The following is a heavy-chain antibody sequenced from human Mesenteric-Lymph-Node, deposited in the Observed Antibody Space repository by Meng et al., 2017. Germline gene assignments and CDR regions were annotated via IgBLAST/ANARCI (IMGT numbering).Heavy chain of an antibody. CDR3: ATRGIAYCGGDCYYYYYYGMDV. J-gene: IGHJ6*02. Sequence: ASVKVSCKASGYTFTSYYMHWVRQAPGQGLEWMGWINPNSGGTNYAQKFQGRVTMTRDTSISTAYMELSRLRSDDTAVYYCATRGIAYCGGDCYYYYYYGMDVWGQGTTVTVSS. CDR2: INPNSGGT. D-gene: IGHD2-21*02. CDR1: GYTFTSYY. V-gene: IGHV1-2*02.